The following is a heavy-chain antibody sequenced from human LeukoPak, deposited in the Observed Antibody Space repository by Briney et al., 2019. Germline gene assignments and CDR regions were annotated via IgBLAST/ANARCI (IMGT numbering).Heavy chain of an antibody. CDR2: ISGGGGST. V-gene: IGHV3-23*01. CDR3: AREGGSCTSNSCSDYFDY. J-gene: IGHJ4*02. Sequence: PGGSLRLSCAGSGFTFARHALTWVRQAPGMGLEWVSTISGGGGSTHYADSVKGRFTISRDSSKDTVFLQMNNLRAEDTAIYYCAREGGSCTSNSCSDYFDYWGQGTLVTVSP. CDR1: GFTFARHA. D-gene: IGHD6-13*01.